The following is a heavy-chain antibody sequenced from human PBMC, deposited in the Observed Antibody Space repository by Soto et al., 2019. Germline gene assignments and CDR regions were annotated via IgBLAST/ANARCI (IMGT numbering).Heavy chain of an antibody. V-gene: IGHV3-74*01. Sequence: PGGSLRLSCAASGFTFSSYWMHWVRQAPGKGLVWVSRINSDGSSTSYADSVKGRFTISRDNAKNTLYLQMNSLRAEDTAVYYCAREGGIAAVHSDYYYYGMDVWGQGTTVAVSS. CDR3: AREGGIAAVHSDYYYYGMDV. J-gene: IGHJ6*02. CDR2: INSDGSST. D-gene: IGHD6-13*01. CDR1: GFTFSSYW.